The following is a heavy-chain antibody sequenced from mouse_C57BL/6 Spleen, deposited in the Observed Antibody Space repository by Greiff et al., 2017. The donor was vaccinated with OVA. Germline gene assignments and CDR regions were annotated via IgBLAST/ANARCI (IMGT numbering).Heavy chain of an antibody. Sequence: VQLQQSGPELVKPGASVKISCKASGYAFSSSWMNWVKQRPGKGLEWIGRIYPGDGDTNYNGKFKGKATLTADKSSSTAYMQLSSLTSEDSAVYFCARSEDYYGSSWFAYWGQGTLVTVSA. D-gene: IGHD1-1*01. J-gene: IGHJ3*01. V-gene: IGHV1-82*01. CDR3: ARSEDYYGSSWFAY. CDR2: IYPGDGDT. CDR1: GYAFSSSW.